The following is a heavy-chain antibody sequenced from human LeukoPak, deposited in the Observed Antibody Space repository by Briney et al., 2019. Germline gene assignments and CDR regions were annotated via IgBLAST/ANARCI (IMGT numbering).Heavy chain of an antibody. CDR1: GGTFSSYA. CDR2: IIPIFGTA. Sequence: ASVKVSCKASGGTFSSYAFSWVRQAPGQGVEWMGGIIPIFGTANYAQKFQGRVTITTDESTSTAYMELSSLRSEDTAVYYCARDGVWYFDYWGQGTLVTVSS. D-gene: IGHD3-10*01. J-gene: IGHJ4*02. V-gene: IGHV1-69*05. CDR3: ARDGVWYFDY.